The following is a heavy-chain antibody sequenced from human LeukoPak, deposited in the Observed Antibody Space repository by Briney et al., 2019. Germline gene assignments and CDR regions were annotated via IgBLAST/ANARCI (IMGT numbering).Heavy chain of an antibody. D-gene: IGHD5-18*01. V-gene: IGHV3-21*01. CDR1: GFTFSSYS. J-gene: IGHJ4*02. Sequence: GGSLRPSCAASGFTFSSYSMNWVRQAPGKGLEWVSSISSSSSYIYYADSVKGRFTISRDNAKNSLYLQMNSLRAEDTAVYYCARDPGYSYGLVDYWGQGTLVTVSS. CDR3: ARDPGYSYGLVDY. CDR2: ISSSSSYI.